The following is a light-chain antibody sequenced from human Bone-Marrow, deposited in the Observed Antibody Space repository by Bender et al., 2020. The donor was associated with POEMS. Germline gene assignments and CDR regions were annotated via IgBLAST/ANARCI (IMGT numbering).Light chain of an antibody. Sequence: SYEVPQPPSVSVSPGQTASITCSGDDLGDKYVAWYQQKPGQSPLLVIYQDTKRPSGIPERFSGSTSGNTATLTISGTQAMDEADYYCQAWDTYSVIFGGGTKLTVL. CDR3: QAWDTYSVI. J-gene: IGLJ2*01. CDR2: QDT. V-gene: IGLV3-1*01. CDR1: DLGDKY.